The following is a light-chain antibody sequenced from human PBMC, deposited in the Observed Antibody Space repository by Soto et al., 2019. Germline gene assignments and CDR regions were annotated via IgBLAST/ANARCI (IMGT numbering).Light chain of an antibody. CDR2: AAS. Sequence: IVLTQSPGTLSLSPGERATLSCRASQSVSIGSLAWYQQKPGQAPRLLIYAASSRATGIPDRFSGSGSGTDFTLTISRVEPEDFAVYYCQQYGRSPSTFGQGTRLEIK. CDR1: QSVSIGS. V-gene: IGKV3-20*01. CDR3: QQYGRSPST. J-gene: IGKJ5*01.